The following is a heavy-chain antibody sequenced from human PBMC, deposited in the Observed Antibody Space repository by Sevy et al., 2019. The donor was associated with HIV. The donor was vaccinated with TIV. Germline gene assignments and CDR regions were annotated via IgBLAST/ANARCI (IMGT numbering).Heavy chain of an antibody. D-gene: IGHD3-16*01. V-gene: IGHV3-9*01. CDR1: GFIFDDYA. J-gene: IGHJ5*02. CDR2: ISWNSGSI. CDR3: AKATSTLLGSTADLFDP. Sequence: GGSLRLSCAASGFIFDDYAMHWVRQAPGKGLEWVSGISWNSGSIGYADSVKGRFTISRDNAKNSLYLQMNSLRAEDTALYYCAKATSTLLGSTADLFDPWGQGTLVTVSS.